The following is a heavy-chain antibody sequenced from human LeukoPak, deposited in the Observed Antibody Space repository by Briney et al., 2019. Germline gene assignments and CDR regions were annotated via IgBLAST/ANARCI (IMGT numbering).Heavy chain of an antibody. V-gene: IGHV3-11*04. CDR2: ISSSGSTI. J-gene: IGHJ6*03. Sequence: GGSLRLSCAASGFTFSDYYMSWIRQAPGKGLEWVSYISSSGSTIYYADSVKGRFTISRDNAKNSLYLQMNSLRAEDTAVYYCARAYRSSWSYYYYYMDVWGKGTTVTISS. D-gene: IGHD6-13*01. CDR3: ARAYRSSWSYYYYYMDV. CDR1: GFTFSDYY.